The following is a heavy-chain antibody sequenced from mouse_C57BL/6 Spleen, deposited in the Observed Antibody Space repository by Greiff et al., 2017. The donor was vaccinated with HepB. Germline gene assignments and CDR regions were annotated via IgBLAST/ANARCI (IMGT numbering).Heavy chain of an antibody. Sequence: VMLVDSGPGLVQPSQSLSITCTVSGFSLTSYGVHWVRQSPGKGLEWLGVIWRGGSTDYNAAFMSRLSITKDNSKSQVFFKMNSLQADDTAIYYCAKRITTVVEDYYAMDYWGQGTSVTVSS. CDR3: AKRITTVVEDYYAMDY. D-gene: IGHD1-1*01. J-gene: IGHJ4*01. CDR2: IWRGGST. V-gene: IGHV2-5*01. CDR1: GFSLTSYG.